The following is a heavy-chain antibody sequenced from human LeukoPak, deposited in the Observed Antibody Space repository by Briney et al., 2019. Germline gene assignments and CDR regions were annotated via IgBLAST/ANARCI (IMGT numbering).Heavy chain of an antibody. Sequence: GGSLRLSCAASGFTFSSYVMSWVRQAPGKGLEWVSAISASGDGTYYADSVKGRFTMSRDNSKNTLYLQMNSLRADDTAVYYCAKSPGGAAGNRVFDYWGQRALVTVSS. CDR1: GFTFSSYV. V-gene: IGHV3-23*01. CDR2: ISASGDGT. D-gene: IGHD6-13*01. CDR3: AKSPGGAAGNRVFDY. J-gene: IGHJ4*02.